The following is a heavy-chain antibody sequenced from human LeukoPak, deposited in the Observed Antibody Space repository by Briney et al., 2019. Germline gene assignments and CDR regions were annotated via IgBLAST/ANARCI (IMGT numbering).Heavy chain of an antibody. CDR3: ARKNVVVPAGLGFDP. CDR1: GGSISSYY. CDR2: IYYSGST. D-gene: IGHD2-2*01. V-gene: IGHV4-59*01. Sequence: PSETLSLTCTVSGGSISSYYWSWIRQPPGKGLEWIGYIYYSGSTNYNPSLKSRVTISVDTSKNQFSLKLSSVTAADTAVYYCARKNVVVPAGLGFDPWGQGTLVTVSS. J-gene: IGHJ5*02.